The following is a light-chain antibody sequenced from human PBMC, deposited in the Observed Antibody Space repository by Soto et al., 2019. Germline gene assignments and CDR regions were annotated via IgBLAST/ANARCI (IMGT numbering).Light chain of an antibody. J-gene: IGKJ1*01. CDR1: QGLVHGDGNTY. CDR3: KQGTHLPKT. CDR2: DVS. V-gene: IGKV2-30*02. Sequence: DVVMTQSPLSLPVSLGQPASISCRSSQGLVHGDGNTYLNWFQQRPGQSPRRLIYDVSNRDSGVPDRFSGSGSGTEFTLKISRVEAEDVGLYFCKQGTHLPKTFGQGTKVEIK.